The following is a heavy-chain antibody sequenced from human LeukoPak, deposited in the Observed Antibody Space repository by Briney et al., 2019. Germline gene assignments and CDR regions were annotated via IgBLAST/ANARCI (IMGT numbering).Heavy chain of an antibody. CDR3: TRLGIAAAGTQPQLRSNYYGMDV. CDR2: ISGSGGST. D-gene: IGHD6-13*01. Sequence: PGGSLRLSCAASGFTFSSYAMSWVRQAPGKGLEWVSGISGSGGSTNYADSVKGRFTTSRDNSKNTLYLQMKSLRVEDTAVYYCTRLGIAAAGTQPQLRSNYYGMDVWGQGTTVTVSS. V-gene: IGHV3-23*01. J-gene: IGHJ6*02. CDR1: GFTFSSYA.